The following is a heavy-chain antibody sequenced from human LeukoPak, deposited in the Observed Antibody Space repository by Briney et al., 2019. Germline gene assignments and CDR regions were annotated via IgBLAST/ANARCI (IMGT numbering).Heavy chain of an antibody. D-gene: IGHD5-24*01. CDR3: ARGGYTNNWFDP. Sequence: SETLSLTCAVYGGSFSGYYWSWIRQPAGKGLEWIGEINHSGSTNYNPSLKSRVTISVDTSKNQFSLKLSPVTAADTAVYYCARGGYTNNWFDPWGQGTLVTVSS. CDR1: GGSFSGYY. CDR2: INHSGST. V-gene: IGHV4-34*01. J-gene: IGHJ5*02.